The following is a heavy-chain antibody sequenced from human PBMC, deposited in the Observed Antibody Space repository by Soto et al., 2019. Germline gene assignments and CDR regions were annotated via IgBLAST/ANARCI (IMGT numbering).Heavy chain of an antibody. CDR3: ARAIYDFWSGYSPLDY. J-gene: IGHJ4*02. Sequence: QVQLQQWGAGLLKPSETLSLTCAVYGGSFSGYYWSWIRQPPGKGLEWIGEINHSGSTNYNPSRTSRVTISVDTSKNQFSLKLSFVTAADTAVYYCARAIYDFWSGYSPLDYWGQGTLVTVSS. V-gene: IGHV4-34*01. CDR1: GGSFSGYY. CDR2: INHSGST. D-gene: IGHD3-3*01.